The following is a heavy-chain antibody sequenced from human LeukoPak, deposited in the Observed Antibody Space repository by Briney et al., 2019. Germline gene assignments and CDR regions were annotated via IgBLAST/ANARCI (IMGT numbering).Heavy chain of an antibody. V-gene: IGHV3-23*01. CDR1: GFTFSSYA. CDR2: ITGSGDDT. D-gene: IGHD3-10*01. CDR3: AKGESRPKYYFDY. Sequence: PGGSLRLSCAASGFTFSSYAMRWVRQAPGKGLEWVSSITGSGDDTFYADSVKGRFTISRDNSKNTLYLQMNSLRAKDTAVYYCAKGESRPKYYFDYWGQGTLVTVSS. J-gene: IGHJ4*02.